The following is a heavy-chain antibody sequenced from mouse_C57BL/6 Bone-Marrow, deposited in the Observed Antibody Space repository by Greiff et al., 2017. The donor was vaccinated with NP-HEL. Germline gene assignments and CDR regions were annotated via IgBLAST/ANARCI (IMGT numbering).Heavy chain of an antibody. V-gene: IGHV14-3*01. CDR1: GFNIKNTS. Sequence: EVQLVESVAELVRPGASVKLSCTASGFNIKNTSMHWVKQRPEQGLEWIGRIDPANGNTKYAPKFQGKATITADTSSNTAYLQLSSLTSEDTAIYYWARRYYGPHYFDYWGQGTTLTVSS. D-gene: IGHD1-1*01. CDR2: IDPANGNT. CDR3: ARRYYGPHYFDY. J-gene: IGHJ2*01.